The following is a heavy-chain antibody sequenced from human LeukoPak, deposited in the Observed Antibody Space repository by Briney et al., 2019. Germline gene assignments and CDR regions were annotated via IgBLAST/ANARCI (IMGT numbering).Heavy chain of an antibody. CDR3: ARSSDSSGYYGGGIIDY. D-gene: IGHD6-19*01. V-gene: IGHV4-61*02. Sequence: SETLSLTCTVSGGSISSSSYYWNWIRQPAGKGLEWIGRIYTNENTFFNPSLKSRVTMSVDTSKNQFSLQLTSVTAADAAVYYCARSSDSSGYYGGGIIDYWGQGTLVTVSS. CDR1: GGSISSSSYY. CDR2: IYTNENT. J-gene: IGHJ4*02.